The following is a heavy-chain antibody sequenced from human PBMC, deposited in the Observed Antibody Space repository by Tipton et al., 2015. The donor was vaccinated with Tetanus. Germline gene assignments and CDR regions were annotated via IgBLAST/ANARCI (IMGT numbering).Heavy chain of an antibody. CDR3: ARDRGDFWSGEGGFDP. J-gene: IGHJ5*02. CDR2: IYYSGST. V-gene: IGHV4-59*01. D-gene: IGHD3-3*01. CDR1: GGSISSYY. Sequence: TLSLTCTVSGGSISSYYWSWIRQPPGKGLEWIGYIYYSGSTNYNPPLKSRVTISVDTSKNQFSLKLSSVTAADTAVYYCARDRGDFWSGEGGFDPWGQGTLVTVSS.